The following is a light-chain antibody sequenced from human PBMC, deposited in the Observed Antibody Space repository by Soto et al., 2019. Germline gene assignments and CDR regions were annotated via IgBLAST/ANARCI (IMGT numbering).Light chain of an antibody. Sequence: EFVLIQSPATLSLSPGERATLSCRASQSVSSYLAWYQQKPGQAPRLLIYDASNRATGIPARFSGTGSGTDFTLTINNLEPEDFAVYYCQVRTNWSIAFGRGTRLEI. CDR3: QVRTNWSIA. V-gene: IGKV3-11*01. CDR2: DAS. J-gene: IGKJ5*01. CDR1: QSVSSY.